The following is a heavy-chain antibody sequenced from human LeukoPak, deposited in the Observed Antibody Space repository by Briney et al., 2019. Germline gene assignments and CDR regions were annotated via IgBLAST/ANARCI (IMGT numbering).Heavy chain of an antibody. Sequence: PGGSLRLSCAASGFTFSSYGMHWVRQAPGKGLEWVAFIRYDGSNKYYADSVKGRFTISRDNSKNTLYLQMNSLRAEDTAVYYCAKDWVLITGTTFDYWGQGTLVTVSS. V-gene: IGHV3-30*02. CDR3: AKDWVLITGTTFDY. CDR2: IRYDGSNK. CDR1: GFTFSSYG. D-gene: IGHD1-20*01. J-gene: IGHJ4*02.